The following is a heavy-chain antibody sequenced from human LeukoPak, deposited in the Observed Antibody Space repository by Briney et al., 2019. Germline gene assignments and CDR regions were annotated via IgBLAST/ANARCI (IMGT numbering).Heavy chain of an antibody. J-gene: IGHJ4*02. V-gene: IGHV4-39*01. CDR1: GDSISNNKYY. D-gene: IGHD3-10*01. CDR3: ARQIDRFGEFDYFDY. CDR2: IYHSGST. Sequence: SETLSLTCTVSGDSISNNKYYWGWIRQPPGKGLEWIGEIYHSGSTNYNPSLKSRVTISVDTSKNQFSLKLSSVTAADTAVYYCARQIDRFGEFDYFDYWGQGTLVTVSS.